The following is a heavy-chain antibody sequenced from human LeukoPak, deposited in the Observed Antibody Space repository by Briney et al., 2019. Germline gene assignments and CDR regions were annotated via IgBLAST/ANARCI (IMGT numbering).Heavy chain of an antibody. CDR3: ARGPHYYGSGSYYPFDY. D-gene: IGHD3-10*01. CDR1: GYTFTTYG. V-gene: IGHV1-18*01. CDR2: ISVYNGNT. Sequence: ASVKVSCKGSGYTFTTYGISWVRQAPGQGLEWMGWISVYNGNTNYAQKFQGRVTMTTDTSTNTTYMELRSLISDDTAVCYCARGPHYYGSGSYYPFDYWGQGTLVTVSS. J-gene: IGHJ4*02.